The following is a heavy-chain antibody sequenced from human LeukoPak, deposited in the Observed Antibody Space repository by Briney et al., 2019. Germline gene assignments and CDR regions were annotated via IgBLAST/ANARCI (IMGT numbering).Heavy chain of an antibody. J-gene: IGHJ4*02. Sequence: GGSLRLSCAASGFTFSSYGMHWVRQAPGKGLEWVAVISYDGSNKYYADSVKGRFTISRDNSKNTLYLQMNSLRAEDTAVYYCARDQDGYNLPFDYWGQGTLVTVSS. V-gene: IGHV3-30*03. CDR3: ARDQDGYNLPFDY. CDR2: ISYDGSNK. CDR1: GFTFSSYG. D-gene: IGHD5-24*01.